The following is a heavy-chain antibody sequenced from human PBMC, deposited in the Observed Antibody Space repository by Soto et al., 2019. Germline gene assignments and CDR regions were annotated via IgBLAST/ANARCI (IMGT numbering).Heavy chain of an antibody. D-gene: IGHD1-26*01. CDR1: GYTFTCYA. Sequence: GASVKVSCKASGYTFTCYAMHWVRQAPGQRLEWMGWINAGNGNTKYSQKFQGRVTITRDTSASTAYMELSSLRSEDTAVYYCARGYSGPFNWFDPWGQGTLVTVSS. CDR3: ARGYSGPFNWFDP. J-gene: IGHJ5*02. CDR2: INAGNGNT. V-gene: IGHV1-3*01.